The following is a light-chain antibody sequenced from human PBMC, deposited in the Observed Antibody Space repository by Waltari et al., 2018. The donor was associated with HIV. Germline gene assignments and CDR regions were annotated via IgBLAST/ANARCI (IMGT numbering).Light chain of an antibody. J-gene: IGLJ2*01. V-gene: IGLV6-57*03. CDR3: QSSDTSNFVI. Sequence: NFMLTQPHSVSESPGKTVIISCTRSSGSIVSNSVQWYQQRPGSAPTTVIYDNNQRPSGVPDRFSGSIDVSSSSAALTISGLETEDEADYYCQSSDTSNFVIFGGGTKLTVL. CDR1: SGSIVSNS. CDR2: DNN.